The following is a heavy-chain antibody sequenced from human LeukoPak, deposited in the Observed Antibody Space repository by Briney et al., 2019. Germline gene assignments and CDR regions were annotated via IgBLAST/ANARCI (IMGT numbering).Heavy chain of an antibody. Sequence: ASVKVSFKASGYTFTSYGISWVRQAPGQGLEWMGWISAYNGNTNYAQKLQGRVTMTTDTSTSTAYMELRSLRSDDTAVYYCARDPDTNVDTAMVGNFDYWGQGTLVTVSS. CDR2: ISAYNGNT. CDR1: GYTFTSYG. D-gene: IGHD5-18*01. V-gene: IGHV1-18*01. CDR3: ARDPDTNVDTAMVGNFDY. J-gene: IGHJ4*02.